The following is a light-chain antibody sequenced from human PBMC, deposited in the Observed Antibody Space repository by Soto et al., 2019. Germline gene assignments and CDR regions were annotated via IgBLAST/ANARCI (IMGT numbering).Light chain of an antibody. Sequence: SYELTQPLSVSVALGQTATITCGGNNIGGKNVHWYQQKPGQAPVLVIYRDYNRPSGIPERLSGSNSGHTATLTISRVQPGDEADYYCQVWDNRGYVFGTGTKVTVL. V-gene: IGLV3-9*01. CDR2: RDY. J-gene: IGLJ1*01. CDR3: QVWDNRGYV. CDR1: NIGGKN.